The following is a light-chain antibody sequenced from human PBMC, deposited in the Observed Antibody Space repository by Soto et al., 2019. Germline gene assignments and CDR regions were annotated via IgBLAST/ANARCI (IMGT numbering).Light chain of an antibody. Sequence: DIQMTQSPSTLSASVGDRVTITCRASQTISSWLAWYQQKPGKAPELLIYDASTLHSGVPSRFSGSESGTECTLTINSLQPDDFATYYCQQYNSYPYAFGQGTKLEIK. CDR3: QQYNSYPYA. J-gene: IGKJ2*01. CDR2: DAS. CDR1: QTISSW. V-gene: IGKV1-5*01.